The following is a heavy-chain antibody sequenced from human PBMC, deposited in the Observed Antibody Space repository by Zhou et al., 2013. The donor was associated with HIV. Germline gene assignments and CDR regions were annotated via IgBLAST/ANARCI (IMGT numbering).Heavy chain of an antibody. Sequence: QVQLQQWGAGLLKPSETLSLTCAVYGGSFSGYYWSWIRQPPGKGLEWIGEIDHSGSTNYNPSLKSRVTISVDMSKNQFSLRLNSVTAADTAVYYCARGSTRDDYNYDEWGQGTLVTVSS. D-gene: IGHD3-3*01. CDR3: ARGSTRDDYNYDE. CDR2: IDHSGST. J-gene: IGHJ4*02. V-gene: IGHV4-34*01. CDR1: GGSFSGYY.